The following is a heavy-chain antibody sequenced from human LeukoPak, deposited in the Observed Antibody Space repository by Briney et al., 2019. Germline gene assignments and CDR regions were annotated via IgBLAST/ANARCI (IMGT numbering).Heavy chain of an antibody. CDR2: INPNSGGT. CDR3: ARDLSQSPGVDY. V-gene: IGHV1-2*02. J-gene: IGHJ4*02. D-gene: IGHD3-10*01. CDR1: GYTFTGYY. Sequence: ASVKVSCKASGYTFTGYYMYWVRQAPGQGLEWMGWINPNSGGTNYAQKFQGRVTMTRDTSISTAYMELSRLRSDDTAVYYCARDLSQSPGVDYWGQGTLVTVSS.